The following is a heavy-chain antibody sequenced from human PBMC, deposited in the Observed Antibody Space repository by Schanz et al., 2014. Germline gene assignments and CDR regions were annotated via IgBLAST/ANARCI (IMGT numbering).Heavy chain of an antibody. V-gene: IGHV3-64*01. J-gene: IGHJ4*02. D-gene: IGHD2-2*01. CDR1: GFTFSSYA. CDR2: ITSSGGNT. CDR3: ARVQGAAAAALDC. Sequence: EVQLVESGGGLVQPGGSLRLSCAASGFTFSSYAIHWVRQAPGRGLEFVSAITSSGGNTYYANSVKGRFTISRDNSRNTLHLQMAGLRAEDMAVYYCARVQGAAAAALDCWGQGTLVTVSS.